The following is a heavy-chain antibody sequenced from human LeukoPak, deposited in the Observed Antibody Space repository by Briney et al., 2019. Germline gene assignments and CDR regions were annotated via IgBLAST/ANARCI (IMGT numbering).Heavy chain of an antibody. CDR2: IYYSGST. CDR3: ARGAAKYSSSWSFDY. J-gene: IGHJ4*02. D-gene: IGHD6-13*01. Sequence: SETLSLTCTVSRGSISSNRYYWGWIRQPPGKGLEWLGSIYYSGSTYYKPSLKSRVTISVDTSKNQFSLKLSSVTAADTAVYYCARGAAKYSSSWSFDYWGQGTLVTVSS. V-gene: IGHV4-39*01. CDR1: RGSISSNRYY.